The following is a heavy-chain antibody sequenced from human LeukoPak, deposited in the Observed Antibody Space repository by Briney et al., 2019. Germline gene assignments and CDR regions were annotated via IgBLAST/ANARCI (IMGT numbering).Heavy chain of an antibody. V-gene: IGHV3-7*03. CDR2: IKQDGSEE. Sequence: GGSLRLSCAASGFTFSSYWMSWVRQAPGKGLEWVANIKQDGSEEYYVDSVKGRFTISRDNAKNSLYLQMNSLRSDDTAVYYCARDVERFLVVPAAIENWGQGTMVTVSS. J-gene: IGHJ3*01. CDR1: GFTFSSYW. CDR3: ARDVERFLVVPAAIEN. D-gene: IGHD2-2*02.